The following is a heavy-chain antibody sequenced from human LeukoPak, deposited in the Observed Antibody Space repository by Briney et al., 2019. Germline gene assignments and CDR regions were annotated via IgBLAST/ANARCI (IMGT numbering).Heavy chain of an antibody. D-gene: IGHD6-19*01. CDR3: ARENRVAGTFDY. Sequence: GGSLRLSCAASGFTVSSNYVSWVRQAPGKGLEWVSVIYAGGTTYYADSVKDRFTISRDNSKNTVYLQMNSLRAEDTAVYYCARENRVAGTFDYWGQGTLVTVSS. CDR1: GFTVSSNY. V-gene: IGHV3-66*01. CDR2: IYAGGTT. J-gene: IGHJ4*02.